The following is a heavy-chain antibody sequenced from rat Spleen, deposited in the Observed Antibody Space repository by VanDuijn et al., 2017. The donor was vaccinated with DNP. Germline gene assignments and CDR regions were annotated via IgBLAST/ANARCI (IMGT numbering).Heavy chain of an antibody. CDR2: ISPDGDRT. Sequence: EVQLVESGENLVQPGRSLKLSCEASGFTFSNYDMAWVRQAPTKGLEWVALISPDGDRTYYRDSVRGRFTISRDNAKNTLYLQMNSLRSEDTATYYCASNNYFDYWGQGVMVTVSS. J-gene: IGHJ2*01. CDR3: ASNNYFDY. CDR1: GFTFSNYD. V-gene: IGHV5S23*01.